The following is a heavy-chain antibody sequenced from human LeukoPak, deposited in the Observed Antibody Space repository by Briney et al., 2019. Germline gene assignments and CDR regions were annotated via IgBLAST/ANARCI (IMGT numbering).Heavy chain of an antibody. CDR3: ASLIRDDDYGMDV. V-gene: IGHV3-7*01. J-gene: IGHJ6*02. Sequence: GGSLRLSCAASGFAFSNNWMTWVRQAPGRGLEWVASVKKDASEKYYVDSVKGRFTISRDNAKNSLYLQMNSLRVEDTAVYYCASLIRDDDYGMDVWGQGTTVTVSS. CDR2: VKKDASEK. CDR1: GFAFSNNW. D-gene: IGHD5-24*01.